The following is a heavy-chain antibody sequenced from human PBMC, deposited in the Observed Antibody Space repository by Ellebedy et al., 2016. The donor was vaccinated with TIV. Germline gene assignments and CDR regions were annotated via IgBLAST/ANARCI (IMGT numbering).Heavy chain of an antibody. CDR1: GFTFSSYW. J-gene: IGHJ2*01. CDR3: ARGYFDL. V-gene: IGHV3-7*04. Sequence: GESLKISXVASGFTFSSYWMHWVRQTPGKGLEWVANIKQDGSAKYYVDSVKGRFTISRDNAKNSLYLQMNSLRAEDTAVYYCARGYFDLWGRGTLVTVSS. CDR2: IKQDGSAK.